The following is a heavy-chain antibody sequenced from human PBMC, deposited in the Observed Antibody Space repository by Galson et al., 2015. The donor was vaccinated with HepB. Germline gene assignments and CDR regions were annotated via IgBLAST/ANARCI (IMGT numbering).Heavy chain of an antibody. V-gene: IGHV1-2*04. D-gene: IGHD1-26*01. Sequence: SVKVSCKASGYTFTGYYMHWVRQAPGQGLERMGWINPNSGGTNYAQKFQGWVTMTRDTSISTAYMELSRLRSDDTAVYYCARGDSGSFYVGGLDYWGQGTLVTVSS. J-gene: IGHJ4*02. CDR3: ARGDSGSFYVGGLDY. CDR2: INPNSGGT. CDR1: GYTFTGYY.